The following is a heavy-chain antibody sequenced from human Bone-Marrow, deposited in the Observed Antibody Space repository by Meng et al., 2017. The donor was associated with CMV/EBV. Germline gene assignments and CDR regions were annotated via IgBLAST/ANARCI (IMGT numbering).Heavy chain of an antibody. J-gene: IGHJ5*02. V-gene: IGHV4-61*01. CDR3: ARDVHYYDSSGYLSWFDP. Sequence: SETLSLTCTVSGYSISSGYYWGWIRQPPGKGLEWIGYIYYSGSTNYNPSLKSRVTISVDTSKNQFSLKLSSVTAADTAVYYCARDVHYYDSSGYLSWFDPWGQGTLVTVSS. CDR1: GYSISSGYY. D-gene: IGHD3-22*01. CDR2: IYYSGST.